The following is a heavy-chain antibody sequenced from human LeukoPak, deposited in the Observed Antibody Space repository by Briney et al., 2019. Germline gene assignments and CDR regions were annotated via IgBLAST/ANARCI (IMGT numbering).Heavy chain of an antibody. D-gene: IGHD4-11*01. V-gene: IGHV4-39*01. CDR3: ARTLQVENYYYYGMDV. J-gene: IGHJ6*02. Sequence: SETLSLTCTVSGGSISSSSYYWGWIRQPPGKGLGWIGSIYYSGSTYYNPSLKSRVTISVDTSKNQFSLKLSSVTAADTAVYYCARTLQVENYYYYGMDVWGQGTTVTVSS. CDR2: IYYSGST. CDR1: GGSISSSSYY.